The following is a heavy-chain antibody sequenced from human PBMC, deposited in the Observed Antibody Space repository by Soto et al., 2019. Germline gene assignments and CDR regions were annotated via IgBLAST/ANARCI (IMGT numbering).Heavy chain of an antibody. CDR3: ATGARYCSGGSCYPDD. Sequence: QVQLMQSGAELKKPGSSVKVSCKASGGTFGSNVISWVRQAPGQGLEWMGEIMPIFGAANKPQKFQRRLMITAETSTTTVYMGLSSLGSEDTAVYFCATGARYCSGGSCYPDDWGQGTLVTVSS. CDR2: IMPIFGAA. D-gene: IGHD2-15*01. J-gene: IGHJ4*02. CDR1: GGTFGSNV. V-gene: IGHV1-69*06.